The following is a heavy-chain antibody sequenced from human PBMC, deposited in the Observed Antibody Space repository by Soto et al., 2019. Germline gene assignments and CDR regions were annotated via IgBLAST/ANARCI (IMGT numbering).Heavy chain of an antibody. J-gene: IGHJ4*02. V-gene: IGHV1-18*03. CDR3: ARAAAARTTDFDY. Sequence: AVMNVSSNASASTFTTYGISWVRRALGQGREWMGWISAYNGNTDYAQKLQGRVTMTTVSSTSAAYMELRSLRSDDMAVYYCARAAAARTTDFDYRGQGTLVTVS. CDR1: ASTFTTYG. CDR2: ISAYNGNT. D-gene: IGHD6-13*01.